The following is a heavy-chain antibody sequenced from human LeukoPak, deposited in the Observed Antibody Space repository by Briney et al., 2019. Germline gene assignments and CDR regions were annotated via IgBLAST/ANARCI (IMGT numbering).Heavy chain of an antibody. CDR3: ATSTAAAGTD. D-gene: IGHD6-13*01. CDR2: IKQDGSEK. Sequence: GGSLRLSCSASGFTFSTYWMSWVRQAPGKGLKWVANIKQDGSEKYYVDSVKGRFTISRDNAQNSLYLQMNSLRAEDTAIYYCATSTAAAGTDWGQGTLVTVSS. V-gene: IGHV3-7*03. CDR1: GFTFSTYW. J-gene: IGHJ4*02.